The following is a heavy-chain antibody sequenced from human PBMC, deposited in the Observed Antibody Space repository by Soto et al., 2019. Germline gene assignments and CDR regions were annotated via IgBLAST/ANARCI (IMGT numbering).Heavy chain of an antibody. D-gene: IGHD6-13*01. J-gene: IGHJ6*02. Sequence: GSLRRYCAASVFTLSSHDMNWVRQAPGKGLEWVSSISSSSSYIYYADSVKGRFTISRDNAKNLLYLQMSSLRAEDTAVYYCARVWDPSTIATAFDVWGQGTAVTVSS. CDR2: ISSSSSYI. V-gene: IGHV3-21*01. CDR3: ARVWDPSTIATAFDV. CDR1: VFTLSSHD.